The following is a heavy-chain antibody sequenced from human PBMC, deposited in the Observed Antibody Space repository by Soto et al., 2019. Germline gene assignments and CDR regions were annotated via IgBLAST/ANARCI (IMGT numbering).Heavy chain of an antibody. CDR3: AKLCRSLGFGSMRYFDSSDSVWYVDL. Sequence: QVQLVESGGGVVQPGRSLRLSCAVSGFTLRNHGMHWVRQSPGKGLEWVAVVSFDGRDEYYANSVKGRFTVSPDNSRNTVYLQMNSLKDEDTAVYYCAKLCRSLGFGSMRYFDSSDSVWYVDLWGRGTLVTVSS. CDR1: GFTLRNHG. J-gene: IGHJ2*01. D-gene: IGHD3-22*01. CDR2: VSFDGRDE. V-gene: IGHV3-30*18.